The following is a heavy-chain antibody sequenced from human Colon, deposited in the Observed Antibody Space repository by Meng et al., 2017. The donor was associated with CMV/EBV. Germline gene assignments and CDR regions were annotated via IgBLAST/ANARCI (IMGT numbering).Heavy chain of an antibody. CDR3: AQDPTYYDVVTGHPEGKRFDP. Sequence: GGSLRLSRAASGLTFNAHGMHWVRQAPGKGLQWVAFIRFDGTTEYYADAVKGRFTISRDNSKNTLSLEMNSLRAEDTAVYYCAQDPTYYDVVTGHPEGKRFDPWGQGTLVTVSS. CDR1: GLTFNAHG. V-gene: IGHV3-30*02. J-gene: IGHJ5*02. CDR2: IRFDGTTE. D-gene: IGHD3-9*01.